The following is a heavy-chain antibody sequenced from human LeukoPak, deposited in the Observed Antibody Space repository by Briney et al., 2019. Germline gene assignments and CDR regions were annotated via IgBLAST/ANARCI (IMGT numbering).Heavy chain of an antibody. CDR1: GFTIRDYV. V-gene: IGHV3-11*01. Sequence: GGSLRLSCAASGFTIRDYVMSWIRQAPGKGLEWVSYIDPSGTVLYYADSVKGRFTVSRDNGKNSLSLQLRSLRAEDTALYYCARAAYNWNWGQGTLVTVSS. CDR2: IDPSGTVL. CDR3: ARAAYNWN. D-gene: IGHD1-20*01. J-gene: IGHJ4*02.